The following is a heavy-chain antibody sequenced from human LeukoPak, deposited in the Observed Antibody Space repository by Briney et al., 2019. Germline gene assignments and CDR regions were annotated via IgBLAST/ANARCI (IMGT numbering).Heavy chain of an antibody. CDR3: ARTTEGGYTYGYFYYYYMDV. Sequence: SETLSLTCTVSGGSISSFHWSWIRQPPGKGLEWIGYIFYTGSTNYNPSLKSRVSISVDTSKNQFSLKLRSVTAADTAVYYCARTTEGGYTYGYFYYYYMDVWGKGTTVTISS. J-gene: IGHJ6*03. CDR2: IFYTGST. D-gene: IGHD5-18*01. V-gene: IGHV4-59*01. CDR1: GGSISSFH.